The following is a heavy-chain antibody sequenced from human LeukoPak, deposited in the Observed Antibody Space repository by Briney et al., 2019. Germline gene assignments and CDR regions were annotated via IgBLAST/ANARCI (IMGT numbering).Heavy chain of an antibody. CDR2: ISDSGGST. CDR3: AQRPVNRGVDY. D-gene: IGHD2/OR15-2a*01. CDR1: GFTFGSCW. J-gene: IGHJ4*02. V-gene: IGHV3-23*01. Sequence: PGGSLRLSCAASGFTFGSCWMNWVRRAPGKGLEWVSAISDSGGSTYYADSVKGRFTISRDNSKNTLYLQMNSLTAEDTAVYYCAQRPVNRGVDYWGQGTLVTVSS.